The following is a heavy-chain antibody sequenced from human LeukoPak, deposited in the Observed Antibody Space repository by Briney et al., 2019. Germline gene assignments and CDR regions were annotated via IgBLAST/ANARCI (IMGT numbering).Heavy chain of an antibody. CDR2: ITTDEAT. CDR1: GFPFSVSW. CDR3: AKDWFATTDY. Sequence: GGSLRLSCAASGFPFSVSWMHWFRQVPGKGLMWVSRITTDEATTYADSVRGRFSISRDNAKNTVYLQMNSLRVEDTAVYYCAKDWFATTDYWGQGILVTVSS. D-gene: IGHD3-3*01. J-gene: IGHJ4*02. V-gene: IGHV3-74*01.